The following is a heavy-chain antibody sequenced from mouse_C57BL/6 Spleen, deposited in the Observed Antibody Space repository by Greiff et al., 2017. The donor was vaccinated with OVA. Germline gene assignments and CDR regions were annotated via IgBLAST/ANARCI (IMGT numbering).Heavy chain of an antibody. CDR1: GFSLSTFGMG. CDR3: ARTQTPYDAMDY. CDR2: TRWDDAK. Sequence: QVTLKVCGPGILQPSQTLSLTCSFSGFSLSTFGMGVGWIRQPSGMGLDWLAHTRWDDAKYYNPALKSRLTISNDTSNNQIFLKIANVDTTDTATYYCARTQTPYDAMDYWGQGTSGTVSS. J-gene: IGHJ4*01. V-gene: IGHV8-8*01. D-gene: IGHD6-1*01.